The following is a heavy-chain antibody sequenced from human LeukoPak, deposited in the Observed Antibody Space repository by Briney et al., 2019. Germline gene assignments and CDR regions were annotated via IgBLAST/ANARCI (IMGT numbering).Heavy chain of an antibody. CDR3: ASGQGGVTQDWFDP. CDR2: IIPIFGTA. Sequence: SVKVSCKASGGTFSSYAISWVRQAPGQGLEWMGGIIPIFGTANYAQKSQGRVTITADESTSTAYMELSSLRSEDTAVYYCASGQGGVTQDWFDPWGQGTLVTVSS. CDR1: GGTFSSYA. J-gene: IGHJ5*02. V-gene: IGHV1-69*13. D-gene: IGHD4-23*01.